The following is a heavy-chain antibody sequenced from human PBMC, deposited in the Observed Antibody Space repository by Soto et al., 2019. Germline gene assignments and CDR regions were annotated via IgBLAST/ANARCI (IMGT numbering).Heavy chain of an antibody. CDR2: IYYNGNT. CDR1: GGSISNHY. Sequence: QVQLQESGPGLVKPSETLSLTCTASGGSISNHYWSSIRQPPGMGLEWIWYIYYNGNTNYNPPLKNRITMSVDTSKNQISLKLSAVTAAATAVYYCTRANWYSEYWGQGTLVTVSS. CDR3: TRANWYSEY. D-gene: IGHD7-27*01. V-gene: IGHV4-59*11. J-gene: IGHJ4*02.